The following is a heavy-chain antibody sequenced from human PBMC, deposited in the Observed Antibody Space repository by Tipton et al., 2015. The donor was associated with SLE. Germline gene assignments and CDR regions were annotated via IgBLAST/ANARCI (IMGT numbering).Heavy chain of an antibody. J-gene: IGHJ6*02. CDR3: ARVACDFWSGYGDYYYGMDV. D-gene: IGHD3-3*01. CDR1: GGSFSGYY. Sequence: TLSLTCAVYGGSFSGYYWSWIRQPPGKGLEWIGEINHSENTNYNPSLKSRVTISVDTSKNQFSLKLSSVTAADTAVYYCARVACDFWSGYGDYYYGMDVWGQGTTVTVSS. CDR2: INHSENT. V-gene: IGHV4-34*01.